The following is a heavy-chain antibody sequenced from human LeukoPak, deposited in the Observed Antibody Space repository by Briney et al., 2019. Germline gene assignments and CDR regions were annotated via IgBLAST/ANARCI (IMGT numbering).Heavy chain of an antibody. Sequence: GGSLRLSCAASGFTFSSYWMYWVRQAPGKGLVWVSRIKTDGSEINYADSVKGRFTISRDNSKNTLYLQMNSSRAEDTAVYYCARGYCSSTSCYAFDYWGQGTLVTVSS. V-gene: IGHV3-74*01. CDR2: IKTDGSEI. D-gene: IGHD2-2*01. CDR1: GFTFSSYW. J-gene: IGHJ4*02. CDR3: ARGYCSSTSCYAFDY.